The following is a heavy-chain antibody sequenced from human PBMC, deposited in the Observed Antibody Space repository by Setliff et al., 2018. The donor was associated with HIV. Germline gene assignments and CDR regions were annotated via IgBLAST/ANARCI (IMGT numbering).Heavy chain of an antibody. CDR2: IYTDGST. Sequence: PSETLSLTCTVSGGSISSGTYYWSWIRQPAGKGLEWIGHIYTDGSTNFNPSLRSRVTISAVTPKNQLSLKLTSVTAADTAVYYCAMLDTSDYFRNNWFDSWGQGTLVTVSS. V-gene: IGHV4-61*09. CDR3: AMLDTSDYFRNNWFDS. J-gene: IGHJ5*01. D-gene: IGHD3-22*01. CDR1: GGSISSGTYY.